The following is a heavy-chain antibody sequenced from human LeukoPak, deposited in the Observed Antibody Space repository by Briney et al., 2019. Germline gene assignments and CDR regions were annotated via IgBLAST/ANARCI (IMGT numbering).Heavy chain of an antibody. V-gene: IGHV3-53*01. CDR3: AKEEQQFDYFDY. CDR1: GFTVSNSN. Sequence: GGSLRLSCSASGFTVSNSNMNWVRQAPGKGLEWISVTYSGGSTHYADSVKGRFTISRDNSKNTLFLQMNSLRVEDTAVYYCAKEEQQFDYFDYWGQGTLVTVSS. CDR2: TYSGGST. J-gene: IGHJ4*02. D-gene: IGHD6-6*01.